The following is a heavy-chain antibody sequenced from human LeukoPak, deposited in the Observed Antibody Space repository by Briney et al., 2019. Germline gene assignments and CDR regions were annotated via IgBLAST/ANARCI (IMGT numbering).Heavy chain of an antibody. V-gene: IGHV3-9*01. CDR1: GFTFDDYA. Sequence: PGGSLRLSCAASGFTFDDYAMHWVRQAPGKGLEWVSGISWNSGSIGYADSVKGRFTISRDNAKNSLYLQMNSLRAEDTALYYCAKGFEDILTGTIDYWGQGTLVTVSS. CDR2: ISWNSGSI. CDR3: AKGFEDILTGTIDY. J-gene: IGHJ4*02. D-gene: IGHD3-9*01.